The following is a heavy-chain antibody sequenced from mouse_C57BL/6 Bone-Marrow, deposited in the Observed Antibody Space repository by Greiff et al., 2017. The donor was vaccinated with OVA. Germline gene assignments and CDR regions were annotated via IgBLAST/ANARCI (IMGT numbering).Heavy chain of an antibody. CDR2: IHPSDSDT. D-gene: IGHD2-13*01. CDR3: TIRGDGDWYFDV. V-gene: IGHV1-74*01. J-gene: IGHJ1*03. CDR1: GYTFTSYW. Sequence: QVQLKQPGAELVKPGASVKVSCKASGYTFTSYWMHWVKQRPGQGLEWIGRIHPSDSDTNYNQKFKGKATLTVDKSSSTAYMQLSSLTSEDSAVYYCTIRGDGDWYFDVWGTGTTVTVSS.